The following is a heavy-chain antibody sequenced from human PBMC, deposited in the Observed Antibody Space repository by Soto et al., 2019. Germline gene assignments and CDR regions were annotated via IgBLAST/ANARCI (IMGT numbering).Heavy chain of an antibody. Sequence: EVQLVESGGGLVQPGRSLRLSCAASGFTFDDYAMHWVRQAPGKGLEWVSGISGNSGSIGYADSVKGRFTISRDNAKNSLYLQMNSLRAEDTALYYCAKDIYHYYGSGSQDSWGQGTLVTVSS. V-gene: IGHV3-9*01. CDR2: ISGNSGSI. CDR1: GFTFDDYA. D-gene: IGHD3-10*01. J-gene: IGHJ4*02. CDR3: AKDIYHYYGSGSQDS.